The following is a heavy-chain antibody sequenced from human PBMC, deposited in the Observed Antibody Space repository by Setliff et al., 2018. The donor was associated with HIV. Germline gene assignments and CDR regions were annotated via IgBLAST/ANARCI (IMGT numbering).Heavy chain of an antibody. CDR3: TTGGGRNDAFDI. J-gene: IGHJ3*02. D-gene: IGHD3-16*01. Sequence: GGSLRLSCAASGFSFSHAWMSWVRQAPGKGLEWVGRIKSKTDGGTTDYAAPVKGRFTISRDDSKNTLYLQMNSLKTEDTAVYYCTTGGGRNDAFDIWGQGTMVTVSS. CDR1: GFSFSHAW. CDR2: IKSKTDGGTT. V-gene: IGHV3-15*01.